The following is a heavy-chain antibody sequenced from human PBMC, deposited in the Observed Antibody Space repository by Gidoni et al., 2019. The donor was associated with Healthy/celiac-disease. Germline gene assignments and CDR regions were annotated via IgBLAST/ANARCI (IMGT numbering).Heavy chain of an antibody. V-gene: IGHV4-39*01. CDR2: IYNSGST. CDR3: ARVGPWLRSFDY. CDR1: GGSISSSSYY. Sequence: QLQLQESGPGLVKPSETLSLTCTVPGGSISSSSYYWGWLRLPPGKGLEWLGSIYNSGSTYYNPSLKSRVTIPVDTSKNQFSLKLSSLTAADTAVYYCARVGPWLRSFDYWGQGTLVTVSS. J-gene: IGHJ4*02. D-gene: IGHD5-12*01.